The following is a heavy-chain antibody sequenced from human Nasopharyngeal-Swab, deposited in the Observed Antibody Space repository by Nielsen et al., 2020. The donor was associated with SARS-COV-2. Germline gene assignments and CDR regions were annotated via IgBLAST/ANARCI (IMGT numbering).Heavy chain of an antibody. CDR2: ISGSGSYV. CDR1: GFTLNSYS. CDR3: ARIAGRGSIYYYYMDV. V-gene: IGHV3-21*01. Sequence: GESLKISCAGSGFTLNSYSMIWVRQVPGEGLEWVSSISGSGSYVYYADSVKGRFTISKDSAKNSLYLQMNSLRAGDTAVYFCARIAGRGSIYYYYMDVWGTGTTVTVSS. J-gene: IGHJ6*03. D-gene: IGHD1-26*01.